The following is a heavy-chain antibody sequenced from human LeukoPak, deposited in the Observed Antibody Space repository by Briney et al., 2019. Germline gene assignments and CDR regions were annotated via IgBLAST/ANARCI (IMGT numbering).Heavy chain of an antibody. CDR2: ITSIGGST. D-gene: IGHD3-10*01. J-gene: IGHJ4*02. V-gene: IGHV3-64D*06. CDR3: VKDDSYYYGSGSSND. Sequence: GGSLILSCSASGFTFSSYIMHWVRQAPGKGLEYVSAITSIGGSTYYADSVKGRFTISRDNSKNTLYLQVSSLRPEDTAVYYCVKDDSYYYGSGSSNDWGQGTLVTVSS. CDR1: GFTFSSYI.